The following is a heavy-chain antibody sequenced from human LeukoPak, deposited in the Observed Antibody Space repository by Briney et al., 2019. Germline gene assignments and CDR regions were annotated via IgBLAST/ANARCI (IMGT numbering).Heavy chain of an antibody. CDR2: ISGSGGST. CDR1: GFTVSSNY. V-gene: IGHV3-23*01. Sequence: GGSLRLSCAASGFTVSSNYMSWVRQAPGKGLEWVSAISGSGGSTYYADSVKGRFTISRDNSKNTLYLQMNSLRAEDTAVYYCAKDPRTGVGADYWGQGTLVTVSS. D-gene: IGHD1-26*01. J-gene: IGHJ4*02. CDR3: AKDPRTGVGADY.